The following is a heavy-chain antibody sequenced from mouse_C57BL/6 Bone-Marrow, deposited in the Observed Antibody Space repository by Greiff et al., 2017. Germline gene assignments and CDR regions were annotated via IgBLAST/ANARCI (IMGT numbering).Heavy chain of an antibody. D-gene: IGHD2-3*01. Sequence: SGAELVRPGASVKLSCKASGYTFTDYYINWVKQRPGQGLEWIARIYPGSGNTYYNEKFKGKATLTAEKSSSTAYMQLSSLTSEDSAVYFCARMGGWLLRWYFDVWGTGTTVTVSS. CDR3: ARMGGWLLRWYFDV. CDR1: GYTFTDYY. J-gene: IGHJ1*03. CDR2: IYPGSGNT. V-gene: IGHV1-76*01.